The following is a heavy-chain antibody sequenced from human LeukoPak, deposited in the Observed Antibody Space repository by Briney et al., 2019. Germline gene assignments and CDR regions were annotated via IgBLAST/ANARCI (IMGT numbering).Heavy chain of an antibody. V-gene: IGHV4-4*07. D-gene: IGHD2-2*01. Sequence: SETLPLTCTVSGGSISSYYWSWIRQPAGKGLEWIGRIYTSGSTNYNPSLKSRVTTSVDTSKNQFSLKLSSVTAADTAVYYCARAKDYCSSTSCYIGGEWGLDYWGQGTLVTVSS. J-gene: IGHJ4*02. CDR2: IYTSGST. CDR1: GGSISSYY. CDR3: ARAKDYCSSTSCYIGGEWGLDY.